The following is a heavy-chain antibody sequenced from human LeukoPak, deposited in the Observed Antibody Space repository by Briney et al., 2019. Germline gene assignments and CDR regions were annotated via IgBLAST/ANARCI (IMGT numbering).Heavy chain of an antibody. Sequence: PGASVKFSCKASGYTFTGYYMHWVRQAPGQGLEWMGWIKPNNGGTNYAQKFQGRVTMTRDTSISTACMELSRLRSDDTAVYYCARARGAIVVVPAAIWFDPWGQGTLVTVSS. V-gene: IGHV1-2*02. D-gene: IGHD2-2*01. CDR2: IKPNNGGT. CDR3: ARARGAIVVVPAAIWFDP. CDR1: GYTFTGYY. J-gene: IGHJ5*02.